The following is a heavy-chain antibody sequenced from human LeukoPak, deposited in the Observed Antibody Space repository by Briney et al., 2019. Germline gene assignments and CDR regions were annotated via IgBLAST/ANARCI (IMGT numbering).Heavy chain of an antibody. Sequence: PGGSLRLSCAASGFTFSSYSMNWVRQAPGKGLEWVSSISSSSSYIYYADSVKGRFTISRDSSKNTLYLQMNSLRADDTAVYYCARVKAGYYYYMDVWGKGTTVTVSS. CDR1: GFTFSSYS. CDR2: ISSSSSYI. J-gene: IGHJ6*03. CDR3: ARVKAGYYYYMDV. D-gene: IGHD3-10*01. V-gene: IGHV3-21*04.